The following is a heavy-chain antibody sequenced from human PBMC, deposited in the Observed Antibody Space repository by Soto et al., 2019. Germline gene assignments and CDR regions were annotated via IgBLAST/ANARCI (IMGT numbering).Heavy chain of an antibody. Sequence: SETLSLTCTVSGGSISSYYWSWIRQPPGKGLEWIGYIYYSGSTNYNPSLKSRVTISVDTSKNQFSLKLSSVTAADTAVYYCARGGINMVRGENYYYYYGMDVWGQGTTVTGS. CDR2: IYYSGST. D-gene: IGHD3-10*01. CDR3: ARGGINMVRGENYYYYYGMDV. V-gene: IGHV4-59*01. J-gene: IGHJ6*02. CDR1: GGSISSYY.